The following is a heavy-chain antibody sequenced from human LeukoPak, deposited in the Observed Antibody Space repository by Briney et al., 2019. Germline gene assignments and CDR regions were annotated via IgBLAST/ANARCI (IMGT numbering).Heavy chain of an antibody. J-gene: IGHJ4*02. Sequence: SETLSLTCTVSGGSIGSYYWSWIRQPPGKGLEWIGYIYYSGSTNYNPSLKSRVTISVDTSKNQFSLKLSSVTAADTAVYYCARGPRLDYWGQGTLVTVSS. CDR3: ARGPRLDY. CDR2: IYYSGST. V-gene: IGHV4-59*01. CDR1: GGSIGSYY.